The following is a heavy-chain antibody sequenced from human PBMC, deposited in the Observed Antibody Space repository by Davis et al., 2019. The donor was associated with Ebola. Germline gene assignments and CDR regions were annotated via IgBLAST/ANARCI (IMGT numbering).Heavy chain of an antibody. Sequence: GESLKISCAASGFTFSSYAMSWVRQAPGKGLEWVSRINSDGSSTSYADSVKGRFTISRDNAKNTLYLQMNSLRAEDTAVYYCAREGASFDYWGQGTLVTVSS. CDR3: AREGASFDY. CDR2: INSDGSST. D-gene: IGHD3-16*01. V-gene: IGHV3-74*01. CDR1: GFTFSSYA. J-gene: IGHJ4*02.